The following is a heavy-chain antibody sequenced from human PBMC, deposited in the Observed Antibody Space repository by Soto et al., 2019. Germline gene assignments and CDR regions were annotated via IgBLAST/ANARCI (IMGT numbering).Heavy chain of an antibody. V-gene: IGHV3-21*01. CDR2: ISSSSSYI. CDR3: ARDKPTLNAFDN. CDR1: GFTFSSYS. Sequence: GGSLRLSCAASGFTFSSYSMNWVRQAPGKGLEWVSSISSSSSYIYYADSVKGRFTISRDNAKNSLYLQMNSLRAEDTAVYYCARDKPTLNAFDNWGQGTMVTVSS. J-gene: IGHJ3*02.